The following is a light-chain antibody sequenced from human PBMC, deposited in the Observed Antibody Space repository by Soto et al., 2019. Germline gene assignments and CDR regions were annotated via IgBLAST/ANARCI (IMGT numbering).Light chain of an antibody. V-gene: IGKV1-27*01. J-gene: IGKJ1*01. Sequence: IQLTQSPSFLSASVGDIVTITFRASQGISNYLAWYQQKPGKVPKLLIYAASTLQSGVPSRFSGSGSGTYFTLTISSLQPDDFATYYCQQYDSYSWTFGQGTKVDIK. CDR2: AAS. CDR1: QGISNY. CDR3: QQYDSYSWT.